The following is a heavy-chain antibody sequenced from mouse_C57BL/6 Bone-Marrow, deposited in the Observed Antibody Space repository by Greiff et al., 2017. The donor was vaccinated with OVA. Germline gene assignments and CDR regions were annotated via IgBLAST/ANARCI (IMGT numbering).Heavy chain of an antibody. CDR2: ISNGGGST. V-gene: IGHV5-12*01. D-gene: IGHD2-1*01. CDR3: ARRDYGNYAWFAY. Sequence: EVQRVESGGGLVQPGGSLKLSCAASGFTFSDYYMYWVRQTPEKRLEWVAYISNGGGSTYYPDTVKGRFTISRDNATNTLYLQMRRLTSVDTAMYYCARRDYGNYAWFAYWGQGTLVTVSA. CDR1: GFTFSDYY. J-gene: IGHJ3*01.